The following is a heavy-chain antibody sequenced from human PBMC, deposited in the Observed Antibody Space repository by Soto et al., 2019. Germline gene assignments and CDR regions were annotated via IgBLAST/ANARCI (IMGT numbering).Heavy chain of an antibody. J-gene: IGHJ4*02. V-gene: IGHV3-48*03. Sequence: GGSLRLSCAASGFAFSSYEMNWVRQAPGKGLEWVSYIDATSNIIHYADSVEGRFTISRDNSKNSLFLQMKSLGAEDTALYYCAKDIPDYGGNIFDYWGQGTLVTVSS. D-gene: IGHD4-17*01. CDR1: GFAFSSYE. CDR3: AKDIPDYGGNIFDY. CDR2: IDATSNII.